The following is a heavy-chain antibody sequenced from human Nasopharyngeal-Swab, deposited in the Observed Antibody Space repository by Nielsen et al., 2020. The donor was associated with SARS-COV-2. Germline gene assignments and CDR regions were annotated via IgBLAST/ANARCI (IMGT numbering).Heavy chain of an antibody. CDR2: MNPDGGSI. V-gene: IGHV3-74*01. CDR3: ARGQGEY. J-gene: IGHJ4*02. CDR1: GFTFSSYW. D-gene: IGHD1-26*01. Sequence: GESLKISCAASGFTFSSYWVHWVRQLPGRGLVWVSRMNPDGGSISYADSVKGRFTISRDNPNNTFYLQMSSLRAEDTAVYYCARGQGEYWGQGTLVTVSS.